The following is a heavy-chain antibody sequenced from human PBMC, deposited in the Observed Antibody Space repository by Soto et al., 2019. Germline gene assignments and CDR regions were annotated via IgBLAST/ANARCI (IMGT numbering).Heavy chain of an antibody. CDR3: AISLSNSVGDWFDT. CDR1: GFIFSSYT. J-gene: IGHJ5*02. CDR2: ISYDGSNK. V-gene: IGHV3-30-3*01. Sequence: QVQLVESGGGVVQPGRSLRLSCAASGFIFSSYTMHWVRQAPGKGLEWVAVISYDGSNKYYADSVKGRFTISRDNSKNTLYLQMNSLRTEYTAVYYCAISLSNSVGDWFDTWGQGTLVTVSS. D-gene: IGHD6-6*01.